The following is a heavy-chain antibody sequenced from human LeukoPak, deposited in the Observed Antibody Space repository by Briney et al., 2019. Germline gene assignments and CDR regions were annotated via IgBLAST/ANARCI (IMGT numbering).Heavy chain of an antibody. CDR1: GFTFSSYS. D-gene: IGHD2-15*01. J-gene: IGHJ4*02. CDR2: IYSGGST. Sequence: GGSLRLSCAASGFTFSSYSMNWVRQAPGKGLEWVSVIYSGGSTYYADSVKGRFTISRDNSKNTLYLQMNSLRAEDTAVYYCARGAAGISFDYWGQGTLVTVSS. V-gene: IGHV3-53*01. CDR3: ARGAAGISFDY.